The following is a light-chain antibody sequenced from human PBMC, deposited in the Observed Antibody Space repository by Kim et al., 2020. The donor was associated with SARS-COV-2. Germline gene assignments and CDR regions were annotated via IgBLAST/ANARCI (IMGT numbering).Light chain of an antibody. J-gene: IGKJ2*01. CDR2: GAS. V-gene: IGKV3-20*01. CDR3: QQYRT. CDR1: QSVSSSY. Sequence: EIVLTQSPGTLSLSPGERATLSCRASQSVSSSYLAWYQQKPGQAPRLLIYGASSRATGIPDRFSGSGSGTDFTLTINRLEPEDFAVYYCQQYRTFGQGTKLEI.